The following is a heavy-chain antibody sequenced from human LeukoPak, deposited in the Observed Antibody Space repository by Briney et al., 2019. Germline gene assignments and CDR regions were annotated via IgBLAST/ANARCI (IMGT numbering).Heavy chain of an antibody. Sequence: SETLSLTCAVYGGSFSGYYWSWIRQPPGKGLEWIGYIYHSGSTYYNPSLKSRVTISVDRSKNQFSLKLSSVTAADTAVYYCARGGESELDYWGQGTLVTVSS. CDR2: IYHSGST. CDR3: ARGGESELDY. CDR1: GGSFSGYY. D-gene: IGHD3-10*01. V-gene: IGHV4-34*01. J-gene: IGHJ4*02.